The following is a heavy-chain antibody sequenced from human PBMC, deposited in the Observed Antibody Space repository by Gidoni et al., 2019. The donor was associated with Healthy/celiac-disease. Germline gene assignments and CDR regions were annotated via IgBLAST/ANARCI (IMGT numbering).Heavy chain of an antibody. CDR3: AKEGVGATTYAFDI. CDR2: ISGSAGST. V-gene: IGHV3-23*01. J-gene: IGHJ3*02. D-gene: IGHD1-26*01. Sequence: EVQLLESGGGLVQSGGPLSISCAASGVTFSSYAMSGVRPAPGKGLEWVSAISGSAGSTYYADSVNGRFTMSRDNSKNTLYLQMNSLRAEDTAVYYCAKEGVGATTYAFDIWGQGTMVTVSS. CDR1: GVTFSSYA.